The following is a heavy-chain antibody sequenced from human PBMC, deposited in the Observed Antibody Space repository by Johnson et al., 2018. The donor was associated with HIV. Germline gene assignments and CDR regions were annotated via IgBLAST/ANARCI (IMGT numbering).Heavy chain of an antibody. CDR3: AKAHRGIAVALVAFDI. CDR2: LSGSGNHT. V-gene: IGHV3-23*04. D-gene: IGHD6-19*01. Sequence: VQLVESGGGVVQPGRSLRLSCAASGFTFIDYAMSWVRQATGKGLEWVSSLSGSGNHTYYADSVTGRFTISRDNSKNTLYLQMNSLRAEDTAVYYCAKAHRGIAVALVAFDIWGQGTMVTVSS. J-gene: IGHJ3*02. CDR1: GFTFIDYA.